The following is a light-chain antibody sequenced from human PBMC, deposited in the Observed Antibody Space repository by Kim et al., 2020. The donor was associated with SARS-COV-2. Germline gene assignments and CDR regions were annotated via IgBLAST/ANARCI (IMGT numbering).Light chain of an antibody. CDR2: GAS. J-gene: IGKJ2*01. CDR3: KQYSTSLYT. V-gene: IGKV3-20*01. CDR1: QSVTSNY. Sequence: EIVLTQSPDTLSLSPGERATLSCRASQSVTSNYLAWYRQKPGQAPRLLIYGASSRATGIPDRFSASGSGTDFTLTISRLEPEDFAVYYCKQYSTSLYTFGQGTKMEI.